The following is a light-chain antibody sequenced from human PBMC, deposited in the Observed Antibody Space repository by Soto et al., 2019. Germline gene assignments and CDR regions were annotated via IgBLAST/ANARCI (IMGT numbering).Light chain of an antibody. Sequence: IVLRQSPATLALSAGKRSTLSCKSSQNISNYLICYQQKPGQAPRRLIYDVSNRATGIPARFSGSGSGTDFTLPISSLEPEDFAAYYCQQRSHWPRTFGQGTKVDI. CDR3: QQRSHWPRT. V-gene: IGKV3-11*01. CDR1: QNISNY. J-gene: IGKJ1*01. CDR2: DVS.